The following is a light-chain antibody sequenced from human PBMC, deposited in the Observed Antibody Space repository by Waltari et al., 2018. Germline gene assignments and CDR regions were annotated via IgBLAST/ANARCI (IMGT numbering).Light chain of an antibody. J-gene: IGKJ3*01. CDR2: EVS. CDR1: QSLLNSDGKPY. Sequence: EIGMTQTQLSLSVNPGQPASTSCKSSQSLLNSDGKPYLYWYLQNPGPSPQLLLYEVSSRFSGVPDRFSGSVSGTDFTLKISRVEAEDVGVYYCMQGGFSFGPGTKVDIK. V-gene: IGKV2-29*03. CDR3: MQGGFS.